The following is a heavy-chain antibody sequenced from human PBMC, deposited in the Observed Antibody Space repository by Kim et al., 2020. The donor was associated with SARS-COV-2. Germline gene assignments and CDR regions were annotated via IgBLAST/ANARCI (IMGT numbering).Heavy chain of an antibody. Sequence: GGSLRLSCAASGFTFSNAWMSWVRQAPGKGLEWVGRIRSKTDGGTTDYAAPVKGRFTISTDDSKNTLYLQMNSLKTEDTAVYYCITATYSGYDYSEDWGQGALVTVSS. J-gene: IGHJ4*02. CDR3: ITATYSGYDYSED. CDR2: IRSKTDGGTT. CDR1: GFTFSNAW. D-gene: IGHD5-12*01. V-gene: IGHV3-15*01.